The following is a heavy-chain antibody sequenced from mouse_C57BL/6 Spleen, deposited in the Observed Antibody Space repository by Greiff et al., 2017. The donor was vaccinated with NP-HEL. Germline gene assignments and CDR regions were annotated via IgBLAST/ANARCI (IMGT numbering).Heavy chain of an antibody. CDR1: GYTFTDYY. D-gene: IGHD2-13*01. V-gene: IGHV1-76*01. Sequence: VQLVESGAELVRPGASVKLSCKASGYTFTDYYINWVKQRPGQGLEWIARIYPGSGNTYYNEKFKGKATLTAEKSSSTAYMQLSSLTSEDSAVYFCARGTTPRAMDYWGQGTSVTVSS. CDR3: ARGTTPRAMDY. CDR2: IYPGSGNT. J-gene: IGHJ4*01.